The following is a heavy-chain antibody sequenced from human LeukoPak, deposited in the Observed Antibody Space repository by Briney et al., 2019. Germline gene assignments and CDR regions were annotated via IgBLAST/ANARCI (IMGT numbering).Heavy chain of an antibody. Sequence: KTSETLSLTCTVSGDSISADYWTWIRQPPGKGLEWIGHMYYSGSPSYSPSLKSRATMSMDTSKNQFSLSLSSVTAADTAVYYCARDIAAQGFDYWGQGTLVTVSS. CDR3: ARDIAAQGFDY. D-gene: IGHD6-6*01. J-gene: IGHJ4*02. CDR2: MYYSGSP. V-gene: IGHV4-59*12. CDR1: GDSISADY.